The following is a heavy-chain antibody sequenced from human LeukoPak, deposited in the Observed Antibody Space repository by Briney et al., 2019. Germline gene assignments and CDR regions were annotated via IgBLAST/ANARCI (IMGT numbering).Heavy chain of an antibody. Sequence: GGSLRLSCGASGFTFSSYWMSWVRQAPGKGLEWVANIKQDGSEKYYGDSVKGRFTISRDNAKNSLYMQMDSLRAEDTAVYYCARDRGTMVRGVIKQYYFDYWGQGTLVTVSS. CDR2: IKQDGSEK. J-gene: IGHJ4*02. D-gene: IGHD3-10*01. CDR1: GFTFSSYW. V-gene: IGHV3-7*01. CDR3: ARDRGTMVRGVIKQYYFDY.